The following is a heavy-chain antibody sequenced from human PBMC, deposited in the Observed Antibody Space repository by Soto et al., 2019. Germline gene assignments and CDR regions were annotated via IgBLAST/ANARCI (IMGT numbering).Heavy chain of an antibody. D-gene: IGHD3-22*01. CDR2: INTDGTGT. V-gene: IGHV3-74*01. J-gene: IGHJ4*02. CDR3: ARDLISPAYYYDSSGSYGY. CDR1: GFTYSSDW. Sequence: GGSLRLSCAASGFTYSSDWLHWVRQPPGKGLEWVSRINTDGTGTSYADSVKGRFTISRDNSKNTLYLQMNSLRAEDTAVYYCARDLISPAYYYDSSGSYGYWGQGTLVTVSS.